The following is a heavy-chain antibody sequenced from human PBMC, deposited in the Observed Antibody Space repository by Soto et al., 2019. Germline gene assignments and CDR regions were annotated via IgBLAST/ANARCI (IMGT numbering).Heavy chain of an antibody. D-gene: IGHD2-2*01. CDR1: GFTFSSYE. J-gene: IGHJ4*01. Sequence: GGSLRLSCAASGFTFSSYEMNWVRQAPGKGLEWVSYISSSGSTIYYADSVKGRFTISRDNAKNSLYLQMNSLRAEDTAVYYCARDRGYCSSTSCRNYFDYWGQEPWSPSPQ. CDR3: ARDRGYCSSTSCRNYFDY. V-gene: IGHV3-48*03. CDR2: ISSSGSTI.